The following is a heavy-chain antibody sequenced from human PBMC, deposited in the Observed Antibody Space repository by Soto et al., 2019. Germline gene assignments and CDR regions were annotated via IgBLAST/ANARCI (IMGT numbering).Heavy chain of an antibody. CDR2: IRSKAYGGTT. CDR3: TRVDYYDSSGYYTPGSFDY. D-gene: IGHD3-22*01. V-gene: IGHV3-49*03. Sequence: PGGSLRLSCTASGFTFGDYAMSWFRQAPGKGLEWVGFIRSKAYGGTTEYAASVKGRFTISRDDSKSIAYLQMNSLKTEDTAVYYCTRVDYYDSSGYYTPGSFDYWGQGTLVTVSS. J-gene: IGHJ4*02. CDR1: GFTFGDYA.